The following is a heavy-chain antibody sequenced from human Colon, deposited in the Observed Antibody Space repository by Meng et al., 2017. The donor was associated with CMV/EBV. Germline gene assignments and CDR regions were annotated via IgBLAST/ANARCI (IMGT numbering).Heavy chain of an antibody. CDR1: GGSVSSTIYY. Sequence: SETLSLTCAVSGGSVSSTIYYWGWIRQPPGKGLEWIGSISYSGDTYSNPSLKSRVTISVDTSKNQFSLKLSSVTAADTAVYYCAVDMSVLVSATTLYHHYGMDVWGQGTTVTVSS. CDR2: ISYSGDT. J-gene: IGHJ6*02. D-gene: IGHD1-26*01. CDR3: AVDMSVLVSATTLYHHYGMDV. V-gene: IGHV4-39*07.